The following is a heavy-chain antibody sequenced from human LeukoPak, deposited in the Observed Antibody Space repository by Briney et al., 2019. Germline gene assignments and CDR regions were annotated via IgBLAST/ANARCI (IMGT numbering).Heavy chain of an antibody. CDR2: THVTENT. D-gene: IGHD1/OR15-1a*01. CDR1: GASISDYY. J-gene: IGHJ4*02. Sequence: SETLSLTCNVSGASISDYYWTWIRQPAGRGLEWIGRTHVTENTNYNPSLRGRVTMSVDTSKKQVSLKLSSVTATDTAIYYCARGKLGTMNTLDCWGQGSLVTVSP. V-gene: IGHV4-4*07. CDR3: ARGKLGTMNTLDC.